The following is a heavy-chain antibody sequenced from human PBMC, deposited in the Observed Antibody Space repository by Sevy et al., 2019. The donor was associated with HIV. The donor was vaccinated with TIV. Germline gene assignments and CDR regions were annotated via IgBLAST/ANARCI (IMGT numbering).Heavy chain of an antibody. CDR3: ARAYCGGDCYSTRDAFDI. CDR1: GFTFSSYE. Sequence: GGSLRLSCAASGFTFSSYEMNWVRQAPGKGLEWVSYISSSGSTIYYADSVKGRFTISRDNAKNSLYLQMNSLRAEDTAVYYCARAYCGGDCYSTRDAFDIWGQGTMVTVSS. V-gene: IGHV3-48*03. CDR2: ISSSGSTI. J-gene: IGHJ3*02. D-gene: IGHD2-21*02.